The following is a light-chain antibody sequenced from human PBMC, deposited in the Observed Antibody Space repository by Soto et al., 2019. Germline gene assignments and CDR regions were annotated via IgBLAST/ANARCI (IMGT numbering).Light chain of an antibody. CDR2: DVS. CDR1: SSDVGGYNF. J-gene: IGLJ2*01. Sequence: QSALTQPASVSGSPGQSITISCTGTSSDVGGYNFVSWYQQHPGKAPKLMIYDVSNRPSGVSNRFSGSKSGNTASLTISGLQAEDEADYYCSSYTISSTLQFGGGTKVTVL. CDR3: SSYTISSTLQ. V-gene: IGLV2-14*01.